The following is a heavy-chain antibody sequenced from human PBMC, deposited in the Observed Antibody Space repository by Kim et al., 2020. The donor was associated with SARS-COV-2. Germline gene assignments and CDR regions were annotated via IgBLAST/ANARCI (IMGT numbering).Heavy chain of an antibody. CDR1: GFTFSSYW. J-gene: IGHJ3*02. CDR3: ARDGDLYSSGKDAFDI. V-gene: IGHV3-7*01. CDR2: IKQDGNQK. D-gene: IGHD6-19*01. Sequence: GGSLRLSCAASGFTFSSYWMTWVRQAPGKGLEWVVNIKQDGNQKYYVDSVKGRFTISRDNAKNSLYLQMNSLRAEDTAVYYCARDGDLYSSGKDAFDIWG.